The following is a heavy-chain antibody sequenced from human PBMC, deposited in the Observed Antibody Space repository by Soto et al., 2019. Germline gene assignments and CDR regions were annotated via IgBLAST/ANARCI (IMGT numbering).Heavy chain of an antibody. D-gene: IGHD2-15*01. CDR3: GRDGSGGIIDS. V-gene: IGHV1-18*01. J-gene: IGHJ3*01. CDR2: ISVFNGNT. CDR1: GYTFTGYG. Sequence: QVQLVQSGAEVKKPGASVKVSCKTSGYTFTGYGINWVRQAPGHGLEWMGGISVFNGNTKYGQNIQDRVIMTTDTSMSTASMELRSLRSDDTAVYCCGRDGSGGIIDSWGQGTMLIVSS.